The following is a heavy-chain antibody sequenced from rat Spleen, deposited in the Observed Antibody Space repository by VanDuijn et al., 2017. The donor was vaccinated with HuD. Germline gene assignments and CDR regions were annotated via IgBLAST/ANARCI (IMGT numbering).Heavy chain of an antibody. J-gene: IGHJ2*01. CDR1: GISLTDYS. CDR2: MKYDGDT. CDR3: ARADYSNYILFDY. V-gene: IGHV2S30*01. Sequence: QVQLKESGPGLVQPSQTLSLTCTVSGISLTDYSIHWVRQPPGKGLEWMGRMKYDGDTYYNSALKSRLSISRDASKSQVFLKMNSLQTEDIATYYCARADYSNYILFDYWGQGVMVTVSS. D-gene: IGHD1-2*01.